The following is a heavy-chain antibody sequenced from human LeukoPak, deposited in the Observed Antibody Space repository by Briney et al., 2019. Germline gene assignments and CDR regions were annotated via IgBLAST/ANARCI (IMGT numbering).Heavy chain of an antibody. D-gene: IGHD3-16*02. V-gene: IGHV1-18*01. CDR2: ISAYNGNT. CDR1: GYTFTTYG. Sequence: GASVKVSCKASGYTFTTYGISWVRQAPGQGLEWMGWISAYNGNTNYAQKFQGRLAMTTDTSTTTAYMELRSLRSDDTAVYYCARCDYVWGNYRSRPILYFDNWGQGTLVTVSS. J-gene: IGHJ4*02. CDR3: ARCDYVWGNYRSRPILYFDN.